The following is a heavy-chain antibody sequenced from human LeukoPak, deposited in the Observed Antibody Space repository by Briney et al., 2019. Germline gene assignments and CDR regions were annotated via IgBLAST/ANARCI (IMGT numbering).Heavy chain of an antibody. D-gene: IGHD3/OR15-3a*01. J-gene: IGHJ4*02. Sequence: ASVTVSCKAAGYTFIRYGISWVRQAPGQGLEWMGIINPSGGSTSYAQKFQGRVTMTRDTSTSTVYMELSSLRSEDTAVYYCARDTDWAFDYWGQGTLVTVSS. CDR2: INPSGGST. CDR3: ARDTDWAFDY. V-gene: IGHV1-46*01. CDR1: GYTFIRYG.